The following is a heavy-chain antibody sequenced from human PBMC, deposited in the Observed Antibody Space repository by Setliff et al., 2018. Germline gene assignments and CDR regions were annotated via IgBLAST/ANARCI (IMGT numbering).Heavy chain of an antibody. J-gene: IGHJ4*02. V-gene: IGHV3-11*01. D-gene: IGHD6-19*01. Sequence: GGSLRLSCATSGFTFSDYYMSWIRQTPGKGLEWVACISSSGSLIYYPDSVKXXXTISXXXXXXXXXXXMXSLRAEDTAVYYCATKAVAGTGGQGTLVTVSS. CDR1: GFTFSDYY. CDR3: ATKAVAGT. CDR2: ISSSGSLI.